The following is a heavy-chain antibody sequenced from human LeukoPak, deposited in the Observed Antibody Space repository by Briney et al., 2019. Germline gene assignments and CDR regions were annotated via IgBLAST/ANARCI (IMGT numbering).Heavy chain of an antibody. CDR1: GGSFSGYY. J-gene: IGHJ5*02. CDR3: ARSERHIVVVTATTNWFDP. V-gene: IGHV4-34*01. Sequence: SETLSLTCAVYGGSFSGYYWSWIRQPPGKGLEWIGEINHSGSTNYNPSLKGRVTISVDTSKNQFSLKLSSVTAADTAVYYCARSERHIVVVTATTNWFDPWGQGTLVTVSS. CDR2: INHSGST. D-gene: IGHD2-21*02.